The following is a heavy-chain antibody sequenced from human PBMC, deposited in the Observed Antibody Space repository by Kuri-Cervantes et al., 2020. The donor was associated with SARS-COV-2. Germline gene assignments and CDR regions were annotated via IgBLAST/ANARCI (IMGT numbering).Heavy chain of an antibody. Sequence: SETLSLTCTVSGGSISSYYWSWIRQPPGEGLEWIGYIYYSGSTNYNPSLKSRVTISVDTSKNQFSLKLSSVTPEDTAVYYCARDWSSGWYSPFDYYYGMDVWGQGTTVTVSS. CDR2: IYYSGST. CDR3: ARDWSSGWYSPFDYYYGMDV. CDR1: GGSISSYY. J-gene: IGHJ6*02. D-gene: IGHD6-19*01. V-gene: IGHV4-59*12.